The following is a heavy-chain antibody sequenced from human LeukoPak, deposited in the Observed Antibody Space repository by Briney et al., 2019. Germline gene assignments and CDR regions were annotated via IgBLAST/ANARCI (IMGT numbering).Heavy chain of an antibody. CDR2: ISGSGGSI. J-gene: IGHJ5*02. Sequence: SGGSLRLSCAASGFTFSSYAMSWVRQAPGKGLEWVSAISGSGGSIYYADSVKGRFTISRDNSKNTPYLQMNSLRAEDTAVYYCAKDRNYDFWRRGWFDPWGQGTLVTVSS. D-gene: IGHD3-3*01. CDR3: AKDRNYDFWRRGWFDP. V-gene: IGHV3-23*01. CDR1: GFTFSSYA.